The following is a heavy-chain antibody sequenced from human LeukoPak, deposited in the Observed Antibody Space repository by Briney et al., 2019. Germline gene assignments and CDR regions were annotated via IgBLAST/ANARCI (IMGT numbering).Heavy chain of an antibody. V-gene: IGHV1-69*04. D-gene: IGHD3-9*01. Sequence: SVKVSCKASGGTFSSYAISWVRQAPGQGLEWMGRIIPILGIANYAQKFQGRVTITADKSTSTAYMELSNLRSEDTAVYYCARSNLQYYDILTGYSGPQGSAHDAFDIWGQGTMVTVSS. CDR2: IIPILGIA. CDR1: GGTFSSYA. J-gene: IGHJ3*02. CDR3: ARSNLQYYDILTGYSGPQGSAHDAFDI.